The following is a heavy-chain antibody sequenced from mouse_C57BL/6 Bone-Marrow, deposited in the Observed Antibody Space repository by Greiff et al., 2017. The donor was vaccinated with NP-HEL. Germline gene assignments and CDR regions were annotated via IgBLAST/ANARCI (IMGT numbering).Heavy chain of an antibody. V-gene: IGHV1-74*01. Sequence: QVQLQQPGAELVKPGASVKVSCKASGYTFTSYWMHWVKQRPGQGLEWIGRIHPSDSDTNYNQKFKGMATLTVDKSSSTAYMQISSLTSEDSAVYYCAISAGTPYLDYWGQGTTLTVSS. CDR2: IHPSDSDT. CDR1: GYTFTSYW. CDR3: AISAGTPYLDY. J-gene: IGHJ2*01.